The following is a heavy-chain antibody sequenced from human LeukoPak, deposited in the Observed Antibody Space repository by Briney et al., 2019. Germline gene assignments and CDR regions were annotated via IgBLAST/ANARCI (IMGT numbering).Heavy chain of an antibody. D-gene: IGHD3-22*01. CDR1: GFTVSSNY. J-gene: IGHJ4*02. Sequence: GGSLRLSCAASGFTVSSNYMSWVRQAPGKGLEWGSVIYSGGSTYYADSVKGRFTISRDNSKNTLYLQMNSLRAEDTAVYYCAIIDYYDSSGYYLDYWGQGTLVTVSS. CDR2: IYSGGST. CDR3: AIIDYYDSSGYYLDY. V-gene: IGHV3-53*01.